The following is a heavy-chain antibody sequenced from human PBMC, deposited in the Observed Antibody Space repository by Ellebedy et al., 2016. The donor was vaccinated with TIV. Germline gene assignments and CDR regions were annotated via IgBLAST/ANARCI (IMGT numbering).Heavy chain of an antibody. J-gene: IGHJ4*02. CDR3: ARGDNYYYNSNGYYYTY. D-gene: IGHD3-22*01. CDR2: INPTSGSS. CDR1: GYTFTSYF. V-gene: IGHV1-46*01. Sequence: AASVKVSCKASGYTFTSYFLYWVRQAPGQGLEWMGVINPTSGSSNYAQKFQGRVNVTRDTSTSTVYMELSSLRSEDTTVYYCARGDNYYYNSNGYYYTYWGQGTLVTVSS.